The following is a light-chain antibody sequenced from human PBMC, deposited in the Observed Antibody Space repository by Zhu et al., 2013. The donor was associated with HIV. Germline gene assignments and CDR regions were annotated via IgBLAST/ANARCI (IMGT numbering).Light chain of an antibody. CDR2: RAS. V-gene: IGKV1-5*03. CDR3: QQHDSSSS. Sequence: DIHVTQSPSTLSASVGDRVSITCRASQNINNWLSWYQQKPGKVPKLLIYRASSLESGVPSRFSGTGSGTEFTLTISSLQPDDFATYYCQQHDSSSSFGGGPQWRSN. CDR1: QNINNW. J-gene: IGKJ4*01.